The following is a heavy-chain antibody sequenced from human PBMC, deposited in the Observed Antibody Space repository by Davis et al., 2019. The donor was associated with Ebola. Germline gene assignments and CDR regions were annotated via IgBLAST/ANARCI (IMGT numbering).Heavy chain of an antibody. V-gene: IGHV4-4*02. Sequence: MPSETLSLTCAVSGGSISSSNWWRWVRQPPGKGLEWIGEIYHSGSTNYNPSLKGRVTISVDKSKSEFSLRLSSVTAADTAVYYCARDFYDSSGYLWYFDLWGRGTLVTVSS. D-gene: IGHD3-22*01. J-gene: IGHJ2*01. CDR2: IYHSGST. CDR3: ARDFYDSSGYLWYFDL. CDR1: GGSISSSNW.